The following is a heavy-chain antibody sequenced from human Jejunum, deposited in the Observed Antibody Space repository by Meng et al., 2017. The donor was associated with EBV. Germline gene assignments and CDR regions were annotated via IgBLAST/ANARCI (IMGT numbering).Heavy chain of an antibody. J-gene: IGHJ4*02. Sequence: QVQLVQSGAEVKKPGASVKVSCKASGYDFSNSGISWVRQAPGQGLEWMGWISVYRGNTNYAQRFQDRVTLTTNTSTSTVYMELRSLTSDDTAVYYCAKDRNYYIDYWGQGTLVTVSS. CDR2: ISVYRGNT. CDR1: GYDFSNSG. V-gene: IGHV1-18*01. CDR3: AKDRNYYIDY.